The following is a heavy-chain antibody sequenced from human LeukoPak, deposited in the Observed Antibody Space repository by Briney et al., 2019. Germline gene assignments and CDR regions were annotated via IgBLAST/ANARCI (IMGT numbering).Heavy chain of an antibody. CDR2: IVVGSGNT. CDR1: GFTFTNSA. J-gene: IGHJ4*02. D-gene: IGHD3-16*02. V-gene: IGHV1-58*02. Sequence: SVKVSCKASGFTFTNSAMQWVRHARGQRLEWIGWIVVGSGNTNYAQKFQERVTITRDMSTSTAYMELSSLRSEDTAVYYCAADSDFVWGTYRFDYWGQGTLVTVSS. CDR3: AADSDFVWGTYRFDY.